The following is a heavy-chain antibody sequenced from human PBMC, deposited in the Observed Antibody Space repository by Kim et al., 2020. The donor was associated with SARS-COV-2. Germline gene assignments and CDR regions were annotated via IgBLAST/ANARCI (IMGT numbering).Heavy chain of an antibody. J-gene: IGHJ4*02. D-gene: IGHD3-16*01. V-gene: IGHV1-18*01. Sequence: ASVKVSCKASGYTFASYGLSWVRQAPGQGLEWMGWINTYNDITNYHQKFQGRVTMTTDTSTSTGYMELRSLRSDDTAVYYCARGGGIVVLPDVQYFDSWGQGTLVTVSS. CDR2: INTYNDIT. CDR1: GYTFASYG. CDR3: ARGGGIVVLPDVQYFDS.